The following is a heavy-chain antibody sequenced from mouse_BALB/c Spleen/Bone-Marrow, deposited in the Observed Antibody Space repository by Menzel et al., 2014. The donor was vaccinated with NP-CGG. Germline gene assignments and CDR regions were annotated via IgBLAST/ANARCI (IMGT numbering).Heavy chain of an antibody. J-gene: IGHJ2*01. CDR2: ISYTGNT. D-gene: IGHD4-1*01. CDR3: ARSLGRFDY. V-gene: IGHV3-8*02. CDR1: GDSITSGY. Sequence: EVKLEESGPSLIKPSQTLSLTCSVTGDSITSGYWNWIRTFPGNELEYMGYISYTGNTYYNPSPKSRISIARDTSKNQYYLQLHSVTTEDTATYFCARSLGRFDYWGQGATLTVSS.